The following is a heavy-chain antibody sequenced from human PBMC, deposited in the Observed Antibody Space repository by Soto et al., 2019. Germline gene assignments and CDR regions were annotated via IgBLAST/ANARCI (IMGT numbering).Heavy chain of an antibody. Sequence: ETLSLTCTVSGGSISSSSYYWGWIRQPPGKGLEWIGSIYYSGSTYYNPSLKSRVTISVDTSKNQFSLKLSSVTAADTAVYYCARHDFDNWNDEWDYWGQGTLVTVSS. J-gene: IGHJ4*02. D-gene: IGHD1-20*01. CDR3: ARHDFDNWNDEWDY. CDR1: GGSISSSSYY. V-gene: IGHV4-39*01. CDR2: IYYSGST.